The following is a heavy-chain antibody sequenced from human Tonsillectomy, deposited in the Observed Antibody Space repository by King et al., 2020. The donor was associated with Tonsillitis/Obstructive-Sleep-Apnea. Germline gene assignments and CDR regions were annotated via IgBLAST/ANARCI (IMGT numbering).Heavy chain of an antibody. CDR3: AKGGSEGYCSGGSCYQTDNWFDP. V-gene: IGHV3-23*04. D-gene: IGHD2-15*01. J-gene: IGHJ5*02. CDR2: ISGSGGST. CDR1: GFTFSSYA. Sequence: VQLVESGGGLVQPGGSLRLSCAASGFTFSSYAMSWVRQAPGKGLEWVSAISGSGGSTYYADSVKGRFTISRANSKNTLYLQMNSLRAEGTAVYYCAKGGSEGYCSGGSCYQTDNWFDPWGQGTLVTVSS.